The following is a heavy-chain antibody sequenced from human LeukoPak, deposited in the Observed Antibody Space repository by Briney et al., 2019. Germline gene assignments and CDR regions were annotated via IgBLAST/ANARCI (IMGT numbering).Heavy chain of an antibody. CDR2: IYYSGST. D-gene: IGHD5-24*01. V-gene: IGHV4-59*01. CDR3: ARADGPHLGYYYDY. CDR1: GGSISSYY. Sequence: SETLSLTCTVSGGSISSYYWSWIRQPPGKGLEWIGYIYYSGSTNYNPSLKSRVTISVDTSKNQFSLKLSSVTAADTAVYYCARADGPHLGYYYDYWGQGTLVTVSS. J-gene: IGHJ4*02.